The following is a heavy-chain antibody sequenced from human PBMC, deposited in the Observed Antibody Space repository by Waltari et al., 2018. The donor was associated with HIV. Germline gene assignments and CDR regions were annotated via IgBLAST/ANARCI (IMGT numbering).Heavy chain of an antibody. CDR1: GFSFGAYG. J-gene: IGHJ6*02. CDR3: ARAPPHTGQGYGLDV. Sequence: EVDLVESGVGLVKPGGSVRPSGAGSGFSFGAYGMIWVRQAPGKGLEVVSVISSGSTYAYYRDSVKGRFTVSRDNAEKTLYLQMNSLRVEDTAVYYCARAPPHTGQGYGLDVWGQGTTVTVS. CDR2: ISSGSTYA. V-gene: IGHV3-21*01. D-gene: IGHD4-17*01.